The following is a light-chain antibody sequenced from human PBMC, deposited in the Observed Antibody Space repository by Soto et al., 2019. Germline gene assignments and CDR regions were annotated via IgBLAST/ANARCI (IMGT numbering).Light chain of an antibody. CDR3: QQYNNWPPWT. J-gene: IGKJ1*01. CDR2: GAS. CDR1: QSVSSN. V-gene: IGKV3D-15*01. Sequence: EIVMTQSPATLSVSPGERATLSCRASQSVSSNLAWYQQKPGQAPRLLIYGASIRATGIPARFSGSGSGTEFTLTISSLQSEDFAVYYCQQYNNWPPWTFGPGTKVEIK.